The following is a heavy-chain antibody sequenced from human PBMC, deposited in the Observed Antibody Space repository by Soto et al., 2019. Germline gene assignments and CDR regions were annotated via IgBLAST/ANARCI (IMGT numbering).Heavy chain of an antibody. CDR2: ISYDGSNK. CDR1: GFTFSSYA. V-gene: IGHV3-30-3*01. J-gene: IGHJ3*02. D-gene: IGHD4-4*01. Sequence: QVQLVESGGGVVQPGRSLRLSCAASGFTFSSYAMHWVRQAPGKGLEWVAVISYDGSNKYYADSVKGRFTISRDNSKNTLYLQMNSLRAEDTAVHYCARDGPLYSNPDAFDIWGQGTMVTVSS. CDR3: ARDGPLYSNPDAFDI.